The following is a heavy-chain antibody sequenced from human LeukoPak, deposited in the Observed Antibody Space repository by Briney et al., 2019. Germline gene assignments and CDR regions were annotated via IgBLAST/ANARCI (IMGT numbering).Heavy chain of an antibody. CDR1: GFTFRGYS. V-gene: IGHV3-21*01. CDR2: IDRSSTYI. Sequence: GGSLRLSRAASGFTFRGYSMNGVRQAPGKGLEWVASIDRSSTYIYYADLLKGRFTISRDNAKNSLHLQMNSLRAEDTAVYYCARDYTAMAHFDFWGQGTLVTVTS. CDR3: ARDYTAMAHFDF. D-gene: IGHD5-18*01. J-gene: IGHJ4*02.